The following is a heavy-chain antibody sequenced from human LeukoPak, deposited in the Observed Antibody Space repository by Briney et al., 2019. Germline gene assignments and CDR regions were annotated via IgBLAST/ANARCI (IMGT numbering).Heavy chain of an antibody. J-gene: IGHJ4*02. D-gene: IGHD5-18*01. CDR3: ARYGQLWYRLDY. V-gene: IGHV4-61*02. CDR2: IFTSGST. CDR1: AGSISTDTYY. Sequence: PSQTLSLTCTVSAGSISTDTYYWSWIRQPAGKGLEWIGRIFTSGSTNYNPSLKSRVTISGDTSKNQFSLKLSSVTAADTAVYYCARYGQLWYRLDYWGQGTLVTVSS.